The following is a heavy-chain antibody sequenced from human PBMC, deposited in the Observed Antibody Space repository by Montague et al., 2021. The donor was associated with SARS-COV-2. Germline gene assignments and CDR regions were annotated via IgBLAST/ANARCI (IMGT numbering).Heavy chain of an antibody. J-gene: IGHJ5*02. CDR2: IYYIGST. CDR3: ARAQMNRITIFGVVAEFDP. Sequence: SETLSLTCTVSGGSISSYYWSWIRQPPGKGLEWIGYIYYIGSTNYNPSLKIRVTISVYTSKNQFSLKLSSVTAADTAVYYCARAQMNRITIFGVVAEFDPWGQGTLVTVSS. V-gene: IGHV4-59*01. CDR1: GGSISSYY. D-gene: IGHD3-3*01.